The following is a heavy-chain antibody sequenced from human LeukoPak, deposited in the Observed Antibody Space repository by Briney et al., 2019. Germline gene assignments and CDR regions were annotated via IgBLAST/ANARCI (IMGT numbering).Heavy chain of an antibody. CDR2: IKQDGSEK. D-gene: IGHD3-22*01. CDR1: GFNFSNYW. CDR3: ARDLGQYYDTSDNWFDP. Sequence: GGSLRLSCAASGFNFSNYWMSWVRQAPGKGLEWVANIKQDGSEKYYVDSVKGRFTISRDNAKNSLYLQMNSLRAEDTAVYYCARDLGQYYDTSDNWFDPWGQGTLVTVSS. J-gene: IGHJ5*02. V-gene: IGHV3-7*01.